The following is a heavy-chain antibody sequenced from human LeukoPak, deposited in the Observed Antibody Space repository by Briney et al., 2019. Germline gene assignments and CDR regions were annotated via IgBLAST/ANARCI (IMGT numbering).Heavy chain of an antibody. D-gene: IGHD2-15*01. V-gene: IGHV3-48*03. CDR1: GFSFSSYE. J-gene: IGHJ4*02. Sequence: GSLRLSCAASGFSFSSYEMNWVRQAPGKGLEWVSYISSSGSAISYADSVKGRFTISRDNAKNSLFLQMNSLRAEDTAFYYCASKGGFDDWGQGTLVTVSS. CDR3: ASKGGFDD. CDR2: ISSSGSAI.